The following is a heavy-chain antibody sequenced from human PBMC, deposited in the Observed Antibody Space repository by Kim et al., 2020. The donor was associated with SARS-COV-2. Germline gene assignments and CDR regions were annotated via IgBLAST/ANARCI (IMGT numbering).Heavy chain of an antibody. CDR1: GYTFTGYY. CDR3: ARDRVRFLEWLPDPEERYFDL. V-gene: IGHV1-2*06. D-gene: IGHD3-3*01. J-gene: IGHJ2*01. Sequence: ASVKVSCKASGYTFTGYYMHWVRQAPGQGLEWMGRINPNSGGTNYAQKFQGRVTMTRDTSISTAYMELSRLRSDDTAVYYCARDRVRFLEWLPDPEERYFDLWGRGTLVTVSS. CDR2: INPNSGGT.